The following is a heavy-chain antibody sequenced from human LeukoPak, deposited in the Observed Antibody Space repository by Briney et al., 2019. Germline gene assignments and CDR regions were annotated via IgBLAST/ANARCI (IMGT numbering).Heavy chain of an antibody. Sequence: PSETLSLTCTVSGGSISSYYWSWIRQPPGKGLEWIGYIYYSGSTNYNPSLKSRVTISVDTSKNQFSLKLSSVTAADTAVYYCAGSWAAGTGWFDPWGQGTLVTVSS. CDR3: AGSWAAGTGWFDP. D-gene: IGHD1-26*01. CDR2: IYYSGST. CDR1: GGSISSYY. V-gene: IGHV4-59*01. J-gene: IGHJ5*02.